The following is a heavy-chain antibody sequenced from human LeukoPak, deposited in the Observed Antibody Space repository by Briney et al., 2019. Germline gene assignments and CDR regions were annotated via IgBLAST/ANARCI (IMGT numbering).Heavy chain of an antibody. CDR2: ISGSGGST. D-gene: IGHD6-19*01. V-gene: IGHV3-23*01. J-gene: IGHJ6*02. CDR3: ARSGYSSSAYYYYGMDV. CDR1: GFTFSSYA. Sequence: GGSLRLSCAASGFTFSSYAMSWVRQAPGNGLEWVSAISGSGGSTYYADSVEGRFTISRDNSKNTLYLQMNSLRAEDTAVYYCARSGYSSSAYYYYGMDVWGQGTTVTVSS.